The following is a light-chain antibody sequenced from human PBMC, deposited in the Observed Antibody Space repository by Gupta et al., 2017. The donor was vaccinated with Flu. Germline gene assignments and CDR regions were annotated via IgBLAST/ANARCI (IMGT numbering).Light chain of an antibody. J-gene: IGKJ4*01. CDR3: QQRYNWPVT. V-gene: IGKV3-11*01. CDR1: QSVTTY. CDR2: DAG. Sequence: EIVLTQSPATLSLSPGERATLSCRASQSVTTYLAWYQQRTGQAPRLLIYDAGNRATGTPARFSGSGSGTDFTLTIGSLEPEDFAVYYCQQRYNWPVTFGGGTKVEMK.